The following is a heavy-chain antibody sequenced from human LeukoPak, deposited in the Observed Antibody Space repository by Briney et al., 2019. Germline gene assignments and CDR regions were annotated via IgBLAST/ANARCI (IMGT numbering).Heavy chain of an antibody. Sequence: PGGSLRLSCAVYGESFSGYYWSWIRQPPGKGLEWIGEINHSGSTNYNPSLKSRVTISVDTSKNQFSLKLSSVTAADTAVYYCARGGYCSGGSCYYDAFDIWGQGTMVTVSS. CDR3: ARGGYCSGGSCYYDAFDI. V-gene: IGHV4-34*01. D-gene: IGHD2-15*01. CDR2: INHSGST. CDR1: GESFSGYY. J-gene: IGHJ3*02.